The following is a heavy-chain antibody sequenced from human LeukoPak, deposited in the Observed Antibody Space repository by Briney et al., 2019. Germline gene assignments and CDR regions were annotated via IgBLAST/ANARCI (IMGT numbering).Heavy chain of an antibody. J-gene: IGHJ2*01. CDR2: IWFDGSNK. V-gene: IGHV3-33*01. Sequence: GGSLRLSCAASGFTFSSYGMHWVRQAPGKGLEWVAVIWFDGSNKFYRDSVRGRFTISRDDSKNTLYLQMHSLRVEDTAVYYYTRDSGEYRSEWYFDLWGRGTLVTVSS. CDR1: GFTFSSYG. D-gene: IGHD6-19*01. CDR3: TRDSGEYRSEWYFDL.